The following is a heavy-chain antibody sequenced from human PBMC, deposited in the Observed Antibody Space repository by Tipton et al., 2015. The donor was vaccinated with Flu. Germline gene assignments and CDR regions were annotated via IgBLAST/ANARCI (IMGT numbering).Heavy chain of an antibody. V-gene: IGHV4-34*01. CDR2: INHDGST. CDR1: GGSFSGYY. Sequence: TLSLTCAVSGGSFSGYYWSWIRQPPGKRLEWIGEINHDGSTKYNPSLKSRVHISVDTSKNQFSLKLSSVTVADTAVYYCARAYFGSGNYMKVYYLDYWGQGTLVTVSS. J-gene: IGHJ4*02. CDR3: ARAYFGSGNYMKVYYLDY. D-gene: IGHD3-3*01.